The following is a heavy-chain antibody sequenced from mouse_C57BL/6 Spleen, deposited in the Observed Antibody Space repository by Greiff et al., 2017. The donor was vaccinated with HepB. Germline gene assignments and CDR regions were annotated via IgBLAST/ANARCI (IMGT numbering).Heavy chain of an antibody. V-gene: IGHV3-6*01. D-gene: IGHD2-4*01. Sequence: EVKLQQSGPGLVKPSQSLSLTCSVTGYSITSGYYWNWIRQFPGNKLEWMGYISYDGSNNYNPSLKNRISITRDTSKNQFFLKLNSVTTEDTATYYCARDGRNDYDTWFAYWGQGTLVTVSA. CDR1: GYSITSGYY. J-gene: IGHJ3*01. CDR2: ISYDGSN. CDR3: ARDGRNDYDTWFAY.